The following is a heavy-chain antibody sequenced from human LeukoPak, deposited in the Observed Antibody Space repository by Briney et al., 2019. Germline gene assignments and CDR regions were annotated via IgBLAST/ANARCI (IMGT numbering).Heavy chain of an antibody. D-gene: IGHD3-9*01. CDR2: ISGSGDTA. V-gene: IGHV3-23*01. CDR1: GFTFRNYV. J-gene: IGHJ4*02. CDR3: AKDLRYDH. Sequence: GGSLRLSCAASGFTFRNYVMNWVRQAPGKGLEWVSLISGSGDTAYYADSVKGRVTITRDNSRDTLYLQMSSLRAEDTAVYYCAKDLRYDHWGQGTLVTVSS.